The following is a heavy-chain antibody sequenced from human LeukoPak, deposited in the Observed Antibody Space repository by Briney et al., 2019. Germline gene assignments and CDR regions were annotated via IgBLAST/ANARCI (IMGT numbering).Heavy chain of an antibody. CDR3: ASEHCSSTSCYPNP. Sequence: PSETLSLTCTVSGASINSGDYYWSWIRQPPGKGLEWIGYIYYSGSTYYNPSLKSRVTISVDTSKNQFSLKLSSMTAADTAVYYCASEHCSSTSCYPNPWGQGTLVTVSS. D-gene: IGHD2-2*01. J-gene: IGHJ5*02. CDR1: GASINSGDYY. CDR2: IYYSGST. V-gene: IGHV4-30-4*01.